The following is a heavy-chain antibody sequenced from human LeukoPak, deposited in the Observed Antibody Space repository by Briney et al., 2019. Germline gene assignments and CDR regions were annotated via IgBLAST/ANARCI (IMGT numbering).Heavy chain of an antibody. D-gene: IGHD3-3*01. Sequence: SETLSLTRTVSGGSISSYYWSWIRQPPGKGLEWIGYIYYSGSTNYNPSLKSRVPISVDTSKNQFSLKLSSVTAADTAVYYCARRDPRDYDFWSGYNGYFDYWGQGTLVTVSS. V-gene: IGHV4-59*08. CDR3: ARRDPRDYDFWSGYNGYFDY. CDR2: IYYSGST. J-gene: IGHJ4*02. CDR1: GGSISSYY.